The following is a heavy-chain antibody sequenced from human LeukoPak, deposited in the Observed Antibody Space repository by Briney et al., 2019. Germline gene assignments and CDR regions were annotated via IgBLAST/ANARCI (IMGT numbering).Heavy chain of an antibody. CDR1: GDSVSGNSAT. D-gene: IGHD1-26*01. CDR3: TRAGSYGYYWYFDL. Sequence: SQTLSLTCAISGDSVSGNSATWNWIWQSPSRGLEWLGRTYYRSRWYNDYAVSVKSRITINPDTSKNQFSLQLNSVTPEDTAVYYCTRAGSYGYYWYFDLWGRGTLVTVSS. CDR2: TYYRSRWYN. V-gene: IGHV6-1*01. J-gene: IGHJ2*01.